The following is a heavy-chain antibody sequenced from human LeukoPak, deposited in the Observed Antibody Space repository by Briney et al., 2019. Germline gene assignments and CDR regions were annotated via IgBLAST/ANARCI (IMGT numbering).Heavy chain of an antibody. CDR1: GFTFDYYA. Sequence: GGSLRLSCAASGFTFDYYAMHWVRQAPGKGLEWVSGISWNSGSIGYADSVKGRFTISRDDAKNSLYLQMNSLRAEDTALYYCAKLQGSSSCNEYGYWGQGTLVTVSS. CDR2: ISWNSGSI. J-gene: IGHJ4*02. CDR3: AKLQGSSSCNEYGY. V-gene: IGHV3-9*01. D-gene: IGHD6-13*01.